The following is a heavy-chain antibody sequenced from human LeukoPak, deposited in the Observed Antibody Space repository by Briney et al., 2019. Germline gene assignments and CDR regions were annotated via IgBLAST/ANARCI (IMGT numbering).Heavy chain of an antibody. D-gene: IGHD6-13*01. CDR1: EGTFSSYT. Sequence: ASVKVSCKASEGTFSSYTVSWVRQAPGQGLEWEGRIYPVLDMTYYVQKLQGRVTITPDRSTRAHYIWLNRLTSPDTRMYYCARSGQGSSWTISYSHLYMDVWGKGGTVTVS. J-gene: IGHJ6*03. CDR3: ARSGQGSSWTISYSHLYMDV. CDR2: IYPVLDMT. V-gene: IGHV1-69*02.